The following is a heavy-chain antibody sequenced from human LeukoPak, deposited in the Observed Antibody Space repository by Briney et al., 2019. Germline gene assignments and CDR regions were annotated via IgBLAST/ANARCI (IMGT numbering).Heavy chain of an antibody. V-gene: IGHV3-21*01. CDR1: GFTFRSYS. CDR3: ARDLYDSSGDVDY. Sequence: GGSLRLSCAASGFTFRSYSMNWVRQAPGKGLEWVSSISSSSSYIYYADSVKGRFTISRDNAKNSLYLQMNSLRAEDTAVYYCARDLYDSSGDVDYWGQGTLVTVSA. J-gene: IGHJ4*02. D-gene: IGHD3-22*01. CDR2: ISSSSSYI.